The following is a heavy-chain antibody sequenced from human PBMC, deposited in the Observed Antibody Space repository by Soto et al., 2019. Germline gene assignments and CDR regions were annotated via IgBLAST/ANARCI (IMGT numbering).Heavy chain of an antibody. Sequence: GGSLRLSCAASGFTFSSYAMSWVRQAPGKGLEWVSAISGSGGSTYYADSVKGRFTISRDNSKNTLYLQMNSLRAEDTAVYYCAKTVRLLGYCSGGSCSDFDYWGQGTLVTVSS. CDR2: ISGSGGST. CDR3: AKTVRLLGYCSGGSCSDFDY. D-gene: IGHD2-15*01. V-gene: IGHV3-23*01. J-gene: IGHJ4*02. CDR1: GFTFSSYA.